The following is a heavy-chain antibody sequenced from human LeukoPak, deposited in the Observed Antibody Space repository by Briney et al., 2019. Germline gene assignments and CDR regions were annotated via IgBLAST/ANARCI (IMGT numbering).Heavy chain of an antibody. V-gene: IGHV4-59*08. J-gene: IGHJ4*02. CDR3: ARHVPGNYYDTSAYSRNSFAYYFDY. CDR1: GGTISRTN. CDR2: ISYSGST. D-gene: IGHD3-22*01. Sequence: KASESLTLSCAASGGTISRTNMNWIRQPPGMGLEWIGYISYSGSTNYNPSLKSRLTVSVDKSKNEFSLKLMYVTAEDAAVVYCARHVPGNYYDTSAYSRNSFAYYFDYWGQGTLVTVSS.